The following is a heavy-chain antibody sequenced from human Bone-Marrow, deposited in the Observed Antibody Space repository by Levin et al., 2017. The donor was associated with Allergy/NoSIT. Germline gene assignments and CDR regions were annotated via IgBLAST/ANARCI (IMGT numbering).Heavy chain of an antibody. V-gene: IGHV4-59*01. CDR3: ARDIRFSSGYYFDY. CDR2: IYYTGST. D-gene: IGHD6-19*01. CDR1: RGSLSTYY. Sequence: TGGSLRLSCTVSRGSLSTYYWAWIRQPPGKGQEWIGDIYYTGSTRYNPSLKSRVTISLDTSKNQFSLKLTSVTAADTAVYYCARDIRFSSGYYFDYWGQGTLVTVSS. J-gene: IGHJ4*02.